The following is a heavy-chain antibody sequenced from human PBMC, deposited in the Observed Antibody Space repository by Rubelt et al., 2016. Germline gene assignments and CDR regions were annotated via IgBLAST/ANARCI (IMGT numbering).Heavy chain of an antibody. Sequence: QVQLVQSGAEAKKPGSSVKVSCKASGGTFSSYAISWVRQAPGQGLEWMGGIIPIFGTANYAQKFQGRVTITADKSTSTAYMERSSLRSEDTAVYYCARDLVGVVITTHDAFDIWGQGTMVTVSS. D-gene: IGHD3-22*01. CDR2: IIPIFGTA. J-gene: IGHJ3*02. CDR3: ARDLVGVVITTHDAFDI. CDR1: GGTFSSYA. V-gene: IGHV1-69*06.